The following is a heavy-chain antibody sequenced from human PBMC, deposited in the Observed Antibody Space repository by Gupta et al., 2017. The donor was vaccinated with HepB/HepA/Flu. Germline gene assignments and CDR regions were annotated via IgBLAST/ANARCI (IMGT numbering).Heavy chain of an antibody. J-gene: IGHJ4*02. CDR3: AKDRSSLHSSGVDY. CDR2: ITGRGDRT. CDR1: GATGVGYA. Sequence: EVHLLESWGGVVQPGGSLRLSCAASGATGVGYAVPWIPQVPGKGLEWVSLITGRGDRTYYADSVKGRFTISRDNSKNSLYLQMTSMRTEDTALYYCAKDRSSLHSSGVDYWGQGTLVTVYS. D-gene: IGHD6-13*01. V-gene: IGHV3-43*02.